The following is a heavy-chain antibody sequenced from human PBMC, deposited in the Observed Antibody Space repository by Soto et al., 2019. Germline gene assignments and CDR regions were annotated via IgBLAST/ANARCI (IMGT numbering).Heavy chain of an antibody. CDR2: INHSGST. D-gene: IGHD4-17*01. V-gene: IGHV4-34*01. Sequence: SETQSLTCAVDGGSFRCYYLSWIRPPPGKGLEWIGEINHSGSTNYNPSLKSRVTISVDTSKNQFSLKLSSVTAADTAVYYCARGFLTTVTTTARRYYFDYWGQGTLVTVSS. J-gene: IGHJ4*02. CDR1: GGSFRCYY. CDR3: ARGFLTTVTTTARRYYFDY.